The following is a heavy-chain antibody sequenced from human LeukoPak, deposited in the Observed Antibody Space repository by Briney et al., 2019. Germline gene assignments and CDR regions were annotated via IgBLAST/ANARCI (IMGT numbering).Heavy chain of an antibody. CDR2: IYYSGST. CDR1: GGSISSYY. J-gene: IGHJ4*02. Sequence: SETLSLTCTVSGGSISSYYWSWIRQPPGKGLEWIGYIYYSGSTNYNPSLKSRVTISVDTSKNQFSLKLSSVTAADTAVYYCARARILEWLLSVGPFDYWGQGTLVTVSS. CDR3: ARARILEWLLSVGPFDY. V-gene: IGHV4-59*01. D-gene: IGHD3-3*01.